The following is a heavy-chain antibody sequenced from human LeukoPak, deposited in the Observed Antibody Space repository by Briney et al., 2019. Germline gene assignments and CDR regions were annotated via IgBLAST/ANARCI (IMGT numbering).Heavy chain of an antibody. J-gene: IGHJ4*02. D-gene: IGHD4-23*01. CDR2: IASDGSST. V-gene: IGHV3-74*01. Sequence: QPGGSLRLSCAASGFTFSTYAMSWVRQAPGKGLVWVSRIASDGSSTTYADSVKGRFSISRDNAKNTLYLQMNSLRVEDTAVYYCARGRPHGNDYWGQGTLVTVSS. CDR3: ARGRPHGNDY. CDR1: GFTFSTYA.